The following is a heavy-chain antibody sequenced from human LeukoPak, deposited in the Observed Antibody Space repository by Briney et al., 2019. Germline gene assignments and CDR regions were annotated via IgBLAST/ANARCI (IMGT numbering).Heavy chain of an antibody. V-gene: IGHV1-46*01. Sequence: ASVKVSCKASGYTFTSYYMHWVRQAPGQGLEWMGIINPSGGSTSYAQKFQGRVTMTRDMSTSTPYMELSRLRSDDTAVYYCARAAIAVAGDYHYHYMDVWGKGTTVTVSS. CDR3: ARAAIAVAGDYHYHYMDV. CDR2: INPSGGST. CDR1: GYTFTSYY. J-gene: IGHJ6*03. D-gene: IGHD6-19*01.